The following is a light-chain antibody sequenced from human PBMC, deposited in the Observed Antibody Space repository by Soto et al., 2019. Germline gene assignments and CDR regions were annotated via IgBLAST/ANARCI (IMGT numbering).Light chain of an antibody. CDR1: QSISSW. CDR3: QQYNSYSPLT. V-gene: IGKV1-5*01. CDR2: DAF. J-gene: IGKJ4*01. Sequence: DIQMTQSPSSLSASVGYRFTITCRASQSISSWLAWYQQKPGKAPKLLIFDAFSLESGVPSRFSGSRSGTEFTLTISSLQPDDYATYYCQQYNSYSPLTFGGGTKVDIK.